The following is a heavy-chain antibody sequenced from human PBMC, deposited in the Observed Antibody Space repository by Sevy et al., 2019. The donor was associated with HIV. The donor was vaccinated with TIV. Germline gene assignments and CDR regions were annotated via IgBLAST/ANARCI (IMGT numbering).Heavy chain of an antibody. J-gene: IGHJ4*01. CDR3: AKDPRPYGDNVESFDY. V-gene: IGHV3-30*18. D-gene: IGHD4-17*01. CDR2: LSYDGVTR. CDR1: GLTLSSHV. Sequence: GGSLRLSCEVSGLTLSSHVMHWVRQAPGKGLEWVARLSYDGVTRYYPDSVKGRFAISRDNSRNTLYLQMNSLRPEDTAVYYCAKDPRPYGDNVESFDYWGHGTLVTVSS.